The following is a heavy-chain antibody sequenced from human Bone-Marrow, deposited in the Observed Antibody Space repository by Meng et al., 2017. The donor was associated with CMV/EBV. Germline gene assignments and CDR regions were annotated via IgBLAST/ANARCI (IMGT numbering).Heavy chain of an antibody. CDR1: GFSLSTARMG. D-gene: IGHD3-3*01. CDR3: ARIGPSDYDFWSGEPRYYFDY. Sequence: SGPTLVKPTETLTLTCTVSGFSLSTARMGVSWIRQPPGKALEWLAHIFSNDEKSYSTSLKSRLTIPKDTSKSQVVLTMTNMDPVDTATYYCARIGPSDYDFWSGEPRYYFDYWGQGTLVTVSS. CDR2: IFSNDEK. J-gene: IGHJ4*02. V-gene: IGHV2-26*01.